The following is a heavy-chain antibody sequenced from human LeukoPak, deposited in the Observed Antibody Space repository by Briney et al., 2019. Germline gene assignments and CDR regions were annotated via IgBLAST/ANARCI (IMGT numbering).Heavy chain of an antibody. CDR2: IYSGGST. D-gene: IGHD4-11*01. CDR3: ASRATVTTDRFWFDP. J-gene: IGHJ5*02. Sequence: GGSLRLSCAASGFTVSSNYMSWVRQAPGKGLKSVSVIYSGGSTYYADSVKGRFTISRDNSKNTLYLQMNSLRAEDTAVYYCASRATVTTDRFWFDPWGQGTLVTVSS. V-gene: IGHV3-53*01. CDR1: GFTVSSNY.